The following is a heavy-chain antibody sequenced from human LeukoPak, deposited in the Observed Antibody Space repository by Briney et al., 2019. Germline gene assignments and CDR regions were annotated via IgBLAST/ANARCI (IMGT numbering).Heavy chain of an antibody. Sequence: GTLSLTCAVSGGSISSGTWWCWVRQPPGKGLQWVARIAVTPDGPATDYATPVRGRFTISRDDSRNMVYLQMSSLRTDDTAVYYCVWSSTWDKRFYLDQWGQGTLVTVSS. V-gene: IGHV3-15*04. CDR1: GGSISSGTW. CDR3: VWSSTWDKRFYLDQ. D-gene: IGHD6-6*01. J-gene: IGHJ4*02. CDR2: IAVTPDGPAT.